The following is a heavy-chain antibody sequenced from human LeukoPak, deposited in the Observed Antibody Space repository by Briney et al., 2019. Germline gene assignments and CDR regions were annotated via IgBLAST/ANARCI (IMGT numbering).Heavy chain of an antibody. CDR2: IWYDGSNK. J-gene: IGHJ4*02. CDR1: GFTFSHYG. Sequence: GGSLRLSCAASGFTFSHYGMHWVRQAPGKGLEWVAVIWYDGSNKYYADSVKGRFTISRDNPKNTLYLQINSLRAEDTAVYYCTRCPSTENFDFWGQGTRVTVSS. D-gene: IGHD2-2*01. V-gene: IGHV3-33*01. CDR3: TRCPSTENFDF.